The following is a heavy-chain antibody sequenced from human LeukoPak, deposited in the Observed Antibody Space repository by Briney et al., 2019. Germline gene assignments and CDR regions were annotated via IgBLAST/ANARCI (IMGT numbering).Heavy chain of an antibody. V-gene: IGHV3-74*01. CDR2: IHSDGSST. J-gene: IGHJ4*02. D-gene: IGHD3-22*01. Sequence: GGSLRLSCAASGFTFRGHWMHWVRQAPGKGLVWVSRIHSDGSSTDYADSVKGRFTISRDNAKNTLYLQMNSLRAEDTAVYYCASGPNYFDNSGYYQTFDYWGQGTLVTVSS. CDR1: GFTFRGHW. CDR3: ASGPNYFDNSGYYQTFDY.